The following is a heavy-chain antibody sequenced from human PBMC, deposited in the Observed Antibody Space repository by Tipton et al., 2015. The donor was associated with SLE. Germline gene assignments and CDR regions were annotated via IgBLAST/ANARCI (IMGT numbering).Heavy chain of an antibody. D-gene: IGHD1-26*01. J-gene: IGHJ3*02. Sequence: TLSLTCAVYGGSFSGYYWGWIRQPPGKGLEWIGSIYYSGSTYYNPSLKSRVTISVDTSKNQFSLKLSSVTAADTAVYYCARHPYSGSYLDAFDIWGQGTMVTVSS. V-gene: IGHV4-34*01. CDR2: IYYSGST. CDR3: ARHPYSGSYLDAFDI. CDR1: GGSFSGYY.